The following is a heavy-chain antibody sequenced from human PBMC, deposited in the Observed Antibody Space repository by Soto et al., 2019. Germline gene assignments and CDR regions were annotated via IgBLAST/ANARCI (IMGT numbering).Heavy chain of an antibody. CDR3: ARVVTVVKSFHYWYFDL. Sequence: QVQLVQSGAEVKKPGSSVKVSCKASGGTFSSYAISWVRQAPGQGLEWMGGIIPIFGTTNYARKFQGRVTITADESTSTAYMELSSLRSEDTAMYYCARVVTVVKSFHYWYFDLWGRGTLVTVSS. V-gene: IGHV1-69*12. D-gene: IGHD2-15*01. CDR2: IIPIFGTT. J-gene: IGHJ2*01. CDR1: GGTFSSYA.